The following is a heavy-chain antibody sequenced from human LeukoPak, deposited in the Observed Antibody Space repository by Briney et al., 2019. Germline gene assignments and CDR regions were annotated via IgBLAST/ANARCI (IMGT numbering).Heavy chain of an antibody. J-gene: IGHJ1*01. CDR3: ATIDPRYYYDSSGYDFQH. Sequence: ASVKVSCKASGYTFTSYYMHWVRQAPGQGLEWMGIINPSGGSTSYAQKFQGRVTMTRDTSTSTVYMELSSLRSEDTAVYYCATIDPRYYYDSSGYDFQHWGQGTLVTVSS. CDR1: GYTFTSYY. V-gene: IGHV1-46*01. CDR2: INPSGGST. D-gene: IGHD3-22*01.